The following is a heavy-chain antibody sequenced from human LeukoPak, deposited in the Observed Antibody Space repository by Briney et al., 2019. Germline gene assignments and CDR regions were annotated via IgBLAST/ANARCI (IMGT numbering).Heavy chain of an antibody. J-gene: IGHJ4*02. V-gene: IGHV3-49*04. Sequence: GGSLGLSCAASGFTLSSYAMSWVRQAPGKGLEWVGVITSKAYGGTTEYAASVKGRFTISRGDSQNIASLQMNSLKTEDTAVYYCTRENSDYYDSSVGFDYWGQGTLVTVSS. D-gene: IGHD3-22*01. CDR1: GFTLSSYA. CDR3: TRENSDYYDSSVGFDY. CDR2: ITSKAYGGTT.